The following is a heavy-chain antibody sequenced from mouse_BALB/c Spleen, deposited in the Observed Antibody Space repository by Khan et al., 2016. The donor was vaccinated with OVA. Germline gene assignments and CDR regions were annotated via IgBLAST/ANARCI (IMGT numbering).Heavy chain of an antibody. CDR1: GFSLSRYN. V-gene: IGHV2-6-4*01. CDR2: IWGGGGT. J-gene: IGHJ4*01. Sequence: QMQLEESGPGLVAPSQSLSITCTVSGFSLSRYNIHWVRQPPGKGLEWLGMIWGGGGTDYNSTLKSRLNIRKDNSKSQVLLQMNSLQTDDTAIYYCGRAYYRYDGYYAMDYWGQGTSVTVSS. CDR3: GRAYYRYDGYYAMDY. D-gene: IGHD2-14*01.